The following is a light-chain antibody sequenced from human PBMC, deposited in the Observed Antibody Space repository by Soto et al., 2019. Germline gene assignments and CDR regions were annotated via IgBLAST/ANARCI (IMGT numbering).Light chain of an antibody. CDR2: DVS. V-gene: IGKV1-5*01. Sequence: DIQMTQSPSTLSASVGDRVTITCRASQSISSWLAWYQQKPGKAPKLLIYDVSSLESGVPSRFSGSGFGTEFTLTISSLQPDDFATYYCQQYNTFWTFGQGTKVDIK. CDR3: QQYNTFWT. CDR1: QSISSW. J-gene: IGKJ1*01.